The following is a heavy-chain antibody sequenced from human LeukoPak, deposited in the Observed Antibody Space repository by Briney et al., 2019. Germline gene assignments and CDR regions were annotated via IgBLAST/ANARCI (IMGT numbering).Heavy chain of an antibody. CDR2: IYYSGST. CDR1: GGSISSGGYY. V-gene: IGHV4-31*03. Sequence: SETLSLTCTVSGGSISSGGYYWSWIRPHPGKGLEWIGYIYYSGSTYYNPSLKSRVTISVDTSKNQFSLKLSSVTAADTAVYYCAREKGYPGIRWFDPWGQGTLVTVSS. CDR3: AREKGYPGIRWFDP. J-gene: IGHJ5*02. D-gene: IGHD6-13*01.